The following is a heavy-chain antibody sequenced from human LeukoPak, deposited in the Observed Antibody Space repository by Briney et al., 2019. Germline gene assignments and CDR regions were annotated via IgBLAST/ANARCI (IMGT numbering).Heavy chain of an antibody. Sequence: PGGPLRLSCVASDFTFSNYWMSWVRQAPGKGLEWVGNLKQDGSEIYYLDSVKGRFTISRDNTKNSLYLQMNSLRAEDTAVYYCATIEAVRFHYWGQGTLVTVSS. J-gene: IGHJ4*02. CDR1: DFTFSNYW. D-gene: IGHD4-17*01. V-gene: IGHV3-7*01. CDR2: LKQDGSEI. CDR3: ATIEAVRFHY.